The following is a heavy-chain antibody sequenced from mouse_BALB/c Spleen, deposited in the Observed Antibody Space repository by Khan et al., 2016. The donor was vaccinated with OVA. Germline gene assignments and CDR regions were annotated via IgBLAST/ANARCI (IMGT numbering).Heavy chain of an antibody. CDR1: GYTFTTYT. J-gene: IGHJ3*01. CDR3: GREGDYYRAGGWFAY. D-gene: IGHD2-14*01. Sequence: QMQLEESGAELARPGASVKMSCKASGYTFTTYTIHWVKQRPGQGLEWIGYIIPSNDYTNYNQKFKDRATLTADKSSSTAYMQLSSLTSEDSAVYYCGREGDYYRAGGWFAYWGQGTLVTVSA. CDR2: IIPSNDYT. V-gene: IGHV1-4*01.